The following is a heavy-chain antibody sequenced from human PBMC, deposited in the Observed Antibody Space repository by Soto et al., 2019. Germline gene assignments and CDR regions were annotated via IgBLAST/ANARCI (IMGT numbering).Heavy chain of an antibody. Sequence: PGGSLRLSCAASGFTFSSYWMHWVRQAPGKGLVWVSRINSDGSSTSYADSVKGRFTISRDNAKNTLYLQMNSLRAEDTAVYYCARGTYSSSSNPYYYYYMDVRGKGTTVTVSS. CDR2: INSDGSST. J-gene: IGHJ6*03. D-gene: IGHD6-13*01. CDR3: ARGTYSSSSNPYYYYYMDV. CDR1: GFTFSSYW. V-gene: IGHV3-74*01.